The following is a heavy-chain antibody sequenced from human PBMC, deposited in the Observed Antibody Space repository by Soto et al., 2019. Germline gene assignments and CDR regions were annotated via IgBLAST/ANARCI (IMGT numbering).Heavy chain of an antibody. Sequence: SVKVSCKAPRVTFSFYSLYWARQSPGLGLEWMGRVNPILSMSNYAQKFQGRVTMTADKSTSTAYMELRSLRSEDTAFYYCATSYGSGYRAFDYWGQGALVTVSS. CDR2: VNPILSMS. J-gene: IGHJ4*02. D-gene: IGHD3-10*01. V-gene: IGHV1-69*02. CDR1: RVTFSFYS. CDR3: ATSYGSGYRAFDY.